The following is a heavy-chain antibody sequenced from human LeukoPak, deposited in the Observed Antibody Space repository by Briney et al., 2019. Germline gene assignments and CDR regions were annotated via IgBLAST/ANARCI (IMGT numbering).Heavy chain of an antibody. V-gene: IGHV3-21*01. CDR2: ISSSSSYI. J-gene: IGHJ3*02. CDR1: GFTFSSYS. Sequence: PGGSLRLSCAASGFTFSSYSMNWVRQAPGEGLEWVSSISSSSSYIYYADSVKGRFTISRDNAKNSLYLQMNSLRAEDTAVYYCASPRIAAKLQDAFDIWGQGTMVTVSS. CDR3: ASPRIAAKLQDAFDI. D-gene: IGHD6-6*01.